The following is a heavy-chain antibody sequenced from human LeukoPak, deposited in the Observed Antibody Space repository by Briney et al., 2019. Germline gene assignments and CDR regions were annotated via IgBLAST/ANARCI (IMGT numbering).Heavy chain of an antibody. CDR2: ISWNSGSI. CDR3: AKGYSYLYWYFDL. V-gene: IGHV3-9*01. Sequence: GGSLRLSCAASGFTFDDYAVHWVRQAPGKGLEWVSGISWNSGSIGYADSVKGRITISRDNAKNSLYLQMNSLRAEDTALYYCAKGYSYLYWYFDLWGRGTLVTVSS. CDR1: GFTFDDYA. D-gene: IGHD5-18*01. J-gene: IGHJ2*01.